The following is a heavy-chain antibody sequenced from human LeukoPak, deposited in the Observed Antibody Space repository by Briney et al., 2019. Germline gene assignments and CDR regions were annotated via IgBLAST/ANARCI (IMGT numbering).Heavy chain of an antibody. CDR3: AREAGSTPINWFDP. Sequence: GGSLRLSCAASGFTFSSYGMHWVRQAPGKGLEWVAVIWYDGSNKYYADSVKGRFTISRDNSKNTLYLQMNSLRAEDTAAYYCAREAGSTPINWFDPWGQGTLVTVSS. D-gene: IGHD2-2*01. CDR1: GFTFSSYG. CDR2: IWYDGSNK. J-gene: IGHJ5*02. V-gene: IGHV3-33*01.